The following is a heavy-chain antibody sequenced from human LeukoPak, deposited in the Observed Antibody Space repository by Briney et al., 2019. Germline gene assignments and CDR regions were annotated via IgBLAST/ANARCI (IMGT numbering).Heavy chain of an antibody. Sequence: ASVKVSCKASGYTFTGYYMHWVRQATGQGLEWMGWMNPNSGNTGYAQKFQGRVTMTRNTSISTAYMELSSLRSEDTAVYYCARGYWSSGWSSYYYMDVWGKGTTVTISS. CDR1: GYTFTGYY. CDR3: ARGYWSSGWSSYYYMDV. D-gene: IGHD6-13*01. V-gene: IGHV1-8*02. J-gene: IGHJ6*03. CDR2: MNPNSGNT.